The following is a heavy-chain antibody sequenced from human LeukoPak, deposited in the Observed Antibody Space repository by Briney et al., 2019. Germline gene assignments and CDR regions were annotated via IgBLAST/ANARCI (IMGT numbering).Heavy chain of an antibody. J-gene: IGHJ4*02. D-gene: IGHD1-1*01. CDR3: ASPRHWSPERVDSFDY. CDR2: MYHSGST. V-gene: IGHV4-38-2*01. CDR1: GYPISSCYY. Sequence: SDTLSLTCAVCGYPISSCYYWGPIRPLPGTGPVRIGTMYHSGSTHYNPCLKRRGTISVETSKDQFSLKFSFVTAADTAVYYCASPRHWSPERVDSFDYWGQGTLVTVSS.